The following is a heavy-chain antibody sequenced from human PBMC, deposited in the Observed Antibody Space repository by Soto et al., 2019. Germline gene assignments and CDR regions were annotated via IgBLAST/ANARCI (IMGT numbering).Heavy chain of an antibody. V-gene: IGHV3-23*01. CDR2: ISGSGSTT. J-gene: IGHJ4*02. CDR1: GFTFSSYA. Sequence: GGSLRLSCAASGFTFSSYAMSWVRQAPGKGLEWVSAISGSGSTTYYADSVKGRFTISRDNSENTLYLQMNSLRAEDTALYYCANAVAGRTTIFDYWGQGTLVTVSS. D-gene: IGHD6-19*01. CDR3: ANAVAGRTTIFDY.